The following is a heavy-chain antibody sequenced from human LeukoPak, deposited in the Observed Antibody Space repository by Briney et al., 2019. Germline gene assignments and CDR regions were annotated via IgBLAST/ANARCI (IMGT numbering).Heavy chain of an antibody. Sequence: ASVKVSCKASGYTFTSYYMHWVRQAPGQGLEWMGGIIPIFGAANYAQMFQGRVTITADESTSTAYMELSSLRSEDTAVYYCARGVAVLGAYYFDYWGQGTLVTVSS. D-gene: IGHD6-19*01. CDR2: IIPIFGAA. CDR3: ARGVAVLGAYYFDY. V-gene: IGHV1-69*13. J-gene: IGHJ4*02. CDR1: GYTFTSYY.